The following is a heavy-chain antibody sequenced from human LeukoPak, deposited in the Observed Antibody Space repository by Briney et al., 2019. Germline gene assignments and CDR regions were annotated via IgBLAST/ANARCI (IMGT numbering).Heavy chain of an antibody. Sequence: SETLSLTCTVSGGSIISYYWSWIRQPPGKGLEWIGYIYTSGSTNYNPSLKSRVTISVDTSNNQFSLKLGSVNAADTAVYYCARLTADRGYWYYYYYMDVWGKGTTVTVSS. V-gene: IGHV4-4*09. D-gene: IGHD3-22*01. J-gene: IGHJ6*03. CDR3: ARLTADRGYWYYYYYMDV. CDR1: GGSIISYY. CDR2: IYTSGST.